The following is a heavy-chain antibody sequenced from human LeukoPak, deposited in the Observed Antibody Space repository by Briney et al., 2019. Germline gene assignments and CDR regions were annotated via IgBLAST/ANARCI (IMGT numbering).Heavy chain of an antibody. Sequence: GGSLRLSCAASGFIFSSYSMNWVRQAPGKGLEWVSSISSSSSYIYYADSVKGRFTISRDNARNSLYLQMNSLRAEDTAVYYCASLVTIFGVVTHDYWGQGTLVTVSS. V-gene: IGHV3-21*01. CDR3: ASLVTIFGVVTHDY. J-gene: IGHJ4*02. CDR2: ISSSSSYI. D-gene: IGHD3-3*01. CDR1: GFIFSSYS.